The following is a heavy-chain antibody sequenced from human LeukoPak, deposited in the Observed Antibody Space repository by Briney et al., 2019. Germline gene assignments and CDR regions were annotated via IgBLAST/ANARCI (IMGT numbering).Heavy chain of an antibody. CDR3: ARTAARRFDY. J-gene: IGHJ4*02. CDR2: INPTGGST. V-gene: IGHV1-46*01. Sequence: ASVKVSCKASGYTFPSYFMHWVRQAPGQGLEWMGIINPTGGSTTYAQKFQGRVTMTRDTFTSTVYMGLSSLRSDDTAVYYCARTAARRFDYWGQGTLVTVSS. D-gene: IGHD6-6*01. CDR1: GYTFPSYF.